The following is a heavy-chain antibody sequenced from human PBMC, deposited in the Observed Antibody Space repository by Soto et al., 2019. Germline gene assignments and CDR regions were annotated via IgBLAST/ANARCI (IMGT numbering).Heavy chain of an antibody. CDR3: ARVPFHYYASSGYYYVRNAFDI. V-gene: IGHV1-69*13. CDR1: GGTFSSYA. J-gene: IGHJ3*02. D-gene: IGHD3-22*01. CDR2: IIPTFGTA. Sequence: SVKFSCKASGGTFSSYAISWVRQGPGQGLEWMGGIIPTFGTANYAQKFQGRVTTTADESTSTAYMELSSLRSEDTAVYYCARVPFHYYASSGYYYVRNAFDIWGQGTMVTVSS.